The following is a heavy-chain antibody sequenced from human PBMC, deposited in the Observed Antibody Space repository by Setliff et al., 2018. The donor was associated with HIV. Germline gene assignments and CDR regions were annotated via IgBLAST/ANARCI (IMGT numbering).Heavy chain of an antibody. V-gene: IGHV4-34*01. CDR3: ARYYYGSESYYSPLDL. Sequence: PSETLSLTCAVSGGSFSGYYWSWIRQPPGKGLEWIGEINHSGSTNYNPSLKSRVTISVDRAKNQVSLELTSVTALDTAVYYCARYYYGSESYYSPLDLWGQGTMVTVSS. D-gene: IGHD3-10*01. CDR1: GGSFSGYY. CDR2: INHSGST. J-gene: IGHJ3*01.